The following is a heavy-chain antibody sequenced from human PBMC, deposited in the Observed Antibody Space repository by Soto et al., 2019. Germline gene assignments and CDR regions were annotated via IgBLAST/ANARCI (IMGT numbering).Heavy chain of an antibody. CDR2: IKQDGSVK. CDR1: GFTFSNYW. CDR3: ARDDGGSLDN. J-gene: IGHJ4*02. V-gene: IGHV3-7*01. Sequence: GGSLRLSCAASGFTFSNYWMAWVRQAPGKGLEWVANIKQDGSVKQYVESVKGRFTISRDNARNSLYLQMNSLRDEDTAFYYCARDDGGSLDNWGQGTLVTVSS.